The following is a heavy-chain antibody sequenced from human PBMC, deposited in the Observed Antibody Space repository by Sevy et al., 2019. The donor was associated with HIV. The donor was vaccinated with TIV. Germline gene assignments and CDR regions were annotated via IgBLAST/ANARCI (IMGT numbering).Heavy chain of an antibody. CDR3: AREGGLVVPAAYTTYYCYYGMDV. CDR2: INSDGSST. CDR1: GFTFSSYW. D-gene: IGHD2-2*01. Sequence: GGSLRLSCAASGFTFSSYWMHWVRQAPGKGLVWVSRINSDGSSTSYPDSVKGRFTISRDNAKNTLYLQMNSLRAEDTAVYYCAREGGLVVPAAYTTYYCYYGMDVWGQGTTVTVSS. V-gene: IGHV3-74*01. J-gene: IGHJ6*02.